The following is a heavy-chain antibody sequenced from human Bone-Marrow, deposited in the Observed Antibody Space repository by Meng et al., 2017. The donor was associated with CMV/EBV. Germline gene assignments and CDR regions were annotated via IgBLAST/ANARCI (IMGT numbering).Heavy chain of an antibody. Sequence: GESLKISCAASGFTFSSYWMSWVRQAPGKGLEWVANIKQDGSEKYYVDSVKGRFTISRDNAKNSLYLQMNSLRAEDTAVYYCAREDQLLYWGNWFDPWGQGTRVTGSS. D-gene: IGHD2-2*02. CDR3: AREDQLLYWGNWFDP. J-gene: IGHJ5*02. V-gene: IGHV3-7*01. CDR2: IKQDGSEK. CDR1: GFTFSSYW.